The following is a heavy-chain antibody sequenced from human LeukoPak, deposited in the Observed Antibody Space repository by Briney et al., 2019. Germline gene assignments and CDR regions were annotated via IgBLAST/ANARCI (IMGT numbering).Heavy chain of an antibody. CDR1: GYTLTELS. Sequence: ASVKVSCKVSGYTLTELSMHWVRQAPGKGLEWMGGFDPEDGETIYAQKFQGRVTMTEDTSTDTAYMELSSLRSEDTAMYYCATGRAGSYYFDYWGQGTLVTVSS. V-gene: IGHV1-24*01. CDR2: FDPEDGET. D-gene: IGHD6-19*01. J-gene: IGHJ4*02. CDR3: ATGRAGSYYFDY.